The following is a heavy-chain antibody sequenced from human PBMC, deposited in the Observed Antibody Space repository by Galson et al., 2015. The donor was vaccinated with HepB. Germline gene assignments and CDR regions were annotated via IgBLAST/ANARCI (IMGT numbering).Heavy chain of an antibody. D-gene: IGHD5-12*01. CDR2: INHSGST. J-gene: IGHJ5*02. V-gene: IGHV4-34*01. Sequence: ETLSLTCAVCGESFSGYYWSCIRQPPGKGLEWIAEINHSGSTNYNPSLKSRVTISVDTSKNQFSLKLSSVTAADTAVYYCARGGHTVATMDYWFDPWGQGTLVTVSS. CDR3: ARGGHTVATMDYWFDP. CDR1: GESFSGYY.